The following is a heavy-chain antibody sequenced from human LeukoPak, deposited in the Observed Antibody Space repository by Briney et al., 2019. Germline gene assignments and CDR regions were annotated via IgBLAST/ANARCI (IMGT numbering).Heavy chain of an antibody. J-gene: IGHJ4*02. CDR1: GGSISSYY. V-gene: IGHV4-59*08. D-gene: IGHD1-1*01. CDR3: ARWSGWNDPYYFDY. Sequence: SETLSLTCTVSGGSISSYYWSWIRQPPGKGLEWIGYIYYSGSTNYNPSLKSRVTISVDTSKNQFSLKLSTVTAADTAVYYCARWSGWNDPYYFDYWGQGTLVTVSS. CDR2: IYYSGST.